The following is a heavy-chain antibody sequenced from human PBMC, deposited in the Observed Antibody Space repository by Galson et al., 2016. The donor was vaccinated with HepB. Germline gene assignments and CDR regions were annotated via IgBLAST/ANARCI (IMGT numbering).Heavy chain of an antibody. D-gene: IGHD3-10*01. CDR1: GFIFSSYS. CDR3: AREGPWGSYYPHFDF. V-gene: IGHV3-48*02. CDR2: ISSSNGTI. Sequence: SLRLSCAASGFIFSSYSMNWVRQAPGKGLEWVSYISSSNGTINYADSVKGRFTISRDNAKNSLYLHMNSLRDEDTAVYYCAREGPWGSYYPHFDFWGQGTLVTVSS. J-gene: IGHJ4*02.